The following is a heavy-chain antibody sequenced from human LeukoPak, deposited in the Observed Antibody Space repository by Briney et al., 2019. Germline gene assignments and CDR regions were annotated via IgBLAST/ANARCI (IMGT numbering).Heavy chain of an antibody. CDR3: AKGGIWNIRTEGAFGI. J-gene: IGHJ3*02. Sequence: GGSLRLSCAASGFTFDDYAMYWVRQAPGKGLEWVSLISGDGGSTYYADSVKGRFTISRDNSKNSLYLQMNSLRTEDTALYYCAKGGIWNIRTEGAFGIWGQGTMVTVSS. CDR1: GFTFDDYA. V-gene: IGHV3-43*02. CDR2: ISGDGGST. D-gene: IGHD1/OR15-1a*01.